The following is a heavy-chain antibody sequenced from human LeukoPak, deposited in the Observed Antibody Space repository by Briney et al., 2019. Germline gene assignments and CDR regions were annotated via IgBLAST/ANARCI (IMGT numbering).Heavy chain of an antibody. CDR1: GFTFRNYG. J-gene: IGHJ4*02. Sequence: GGSLRLSCAASGFTFRNYGMHCVRQAPGKGLEWVAVISDDGSNKNYADSVKGRFTVSRDNAKNSLYLQMNSLRDEDTAVYYCARQFDYWGQGTLVTVSS. CDR2: ISDDGSNK. V-gene: IGHV3-30*03. CDR3: ARQFDY.